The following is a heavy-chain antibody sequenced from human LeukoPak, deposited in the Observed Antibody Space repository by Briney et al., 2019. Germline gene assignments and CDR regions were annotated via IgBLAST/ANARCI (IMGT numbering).Heavy chain of an antibody. CDR3: ARDMDDFWSGYYPLSSVDY. V-gene: IGHV3-33*01. Sequence: GGSLRLSCAASGFTFSSYGMHWVRQAPGKGLEWVAVIWYDGSNKYYADSVKSRFTISRDNSKNTLYLQMNSLRAEDTAVYYCARDMDDFWSGYYPLSSVDYWGQGTLVTVCS. J-gene: IGHJ4*02. CDR1: GFTFSSYG. CDR2: IWYDGSNK. D-gene: IGHD3-3*01.